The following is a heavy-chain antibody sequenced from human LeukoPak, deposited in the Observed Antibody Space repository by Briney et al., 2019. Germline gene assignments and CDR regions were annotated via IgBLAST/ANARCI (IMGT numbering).Heavy chain of an antibody. CDR1: GFTFSSYA. J-gene: IGHJ4*02. Sequence: PGRSLRLSCAASGFTFSSYAMHWVRQAPGKGLEWVAVISYDGSNKYYADSVKGRFTIPRDNSKNTLYLQMNSLRAEDTAVYYCARVTHGYWGQGTLVTVSS. CDR2: ISYDGSNK. V-gene: IGHV3-30*01. CDR3: ARVTHGY.